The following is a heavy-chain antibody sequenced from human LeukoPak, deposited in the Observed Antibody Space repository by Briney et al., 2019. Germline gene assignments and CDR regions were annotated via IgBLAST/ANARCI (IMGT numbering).Heavy chain of an antibody. D-gene: IGHD3-3*01. Sequence: KVSCKASGGTFISSTISCVRHAPGHKLVWMGKIIAILGIANYAQKFQGRVTITADKSTSTAYMELSSLRSEDTAVYYCARGSITIFGVVIHAFDIWGQGTMVTVSS. V-gene: IGHV1-69*02. CDR1: GGTFISST. CDR3: ARGSITIFGVVIHAFDI. CDR2: IIAILGIA. J-gene: IGHJ3*02.